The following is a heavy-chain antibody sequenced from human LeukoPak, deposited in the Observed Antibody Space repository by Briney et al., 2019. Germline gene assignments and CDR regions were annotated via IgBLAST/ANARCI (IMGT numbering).Heavy chain of an antibody. V-gene: IGHV3-48*01. Sequence: HAGGSLRLSCAASGFTFSSYGMNWVRQAPGKGLEWVSYISSSSSTIYYADSVKGRFTISRDNAKNSLYLQMNSLRAEDTAVYYCARERTSYYFDYWGQGTLVTVSS. J-gene: IGHJ4*02. CDR3: ARERTSYYFDY. CDR1: GFTFSSYG. D-gene: IGHD2-15*01. CDR2: ISSSSSTI.